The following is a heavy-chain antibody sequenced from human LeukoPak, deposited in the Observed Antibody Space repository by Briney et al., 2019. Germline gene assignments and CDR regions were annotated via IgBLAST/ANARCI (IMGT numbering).Heavy chain of an antibody. CDR1: GGSISSYY. CDR3: ARDCSSTSCYLGIGDAFDI. CDR2: IYYSGST. Sequence: SETLSLTCAVYGGSISSYYWSWIRQPPGKGLEWIGYIYYSGSTNYNPSLKSRVTISVDTSKNQFSLKLSSVTAADTAVYYCARDCSSTSCYLGIGDAFDIWGQGTMVTVSS. J-gene: IGHJ3*02. V-gene: IGHV4-59*12. D-gene: IGHD2-2*01.